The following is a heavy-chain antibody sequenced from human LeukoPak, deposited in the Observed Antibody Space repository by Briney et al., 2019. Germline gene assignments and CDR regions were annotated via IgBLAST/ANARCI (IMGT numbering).Heavy chain of an antibody. CDR2: INPNSGGT. D-gene: IGHD6-19*01. J-gene: IGHJ4*02. CDR1: GYTFTRYY. CDR3: ARERYSSNLRYFDY. V-gene: IGHV1-2*06. Sequence: ASVKVSCKASGYTFTRYYMHWVRQAPGQGLEWMGRINPNSGGTNYAQKFQGRVTMTRDTSISTAYMELSRLRSDDTAVYYCARERYSSNLRYFDYWGQGTLVTVSS.